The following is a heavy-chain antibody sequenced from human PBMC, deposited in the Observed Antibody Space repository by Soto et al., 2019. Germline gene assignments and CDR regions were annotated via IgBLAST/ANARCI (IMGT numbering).Heavy chain of an antibody. Sequence: GESLKISCKGSGYSFTSYWIGWVRQMPGKGLEWMGIIYPGDSDTRYSPSFQGQVTISADKSISTAYLQWSSLKASDTAMYYCARRLNQATGVYYFDYWGQGTLVTVSS. CDR3: ARRLNQATGVYYFDY. CDR2: IYPGDSDT. CDR1: GYSFTSYW. J-gene: IGHJ4*02. V-gene: IGHV5-51*01. D-gene: IGHD5-12*01.